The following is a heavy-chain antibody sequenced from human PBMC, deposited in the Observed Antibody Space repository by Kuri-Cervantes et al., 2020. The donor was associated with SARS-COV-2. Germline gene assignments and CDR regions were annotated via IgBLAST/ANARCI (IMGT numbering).Heavy chain of an antibody. CDR3: ARVYRITTLRGLIDY. J-gene: IGHJ4*02. D-gene: IGHD3-10*01. CDR1: GYTFSSYD. V-gene: IGHV1-18*01. Sequence: ASVKVSCKASGYTFSSYDISWVRQAPGQGLEWMGWISTDHGNTDYAQNFQGRVTMTTDTSTSTAYLELRGLRSDDTAVYFCARVYRITTLRGLIDYWGQGSLVTVSS. CDR2: ISTDHGNT.